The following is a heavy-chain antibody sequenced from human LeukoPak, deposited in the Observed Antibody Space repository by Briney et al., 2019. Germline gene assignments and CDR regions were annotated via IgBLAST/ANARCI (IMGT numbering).Heavy chain of an antibody. Sequence: LSETLSLTCTVSGGSISSYYWSWIRQPPGKGLEWIGYIYYSGSTNYNPSLKSRVTISVDTSKNQFSLKLSSVTAADTAVYYCARSRSWPQYYFDYWGQGTLVTVSS. V-gene: IGHV4-59*08. CDR2: IYYSGST. CDR3: ARSRSWPQYYFDY. J-gene: IGHJ4*02. D-gene: IGHD6-13*01. CDR1: GGSISSYY.